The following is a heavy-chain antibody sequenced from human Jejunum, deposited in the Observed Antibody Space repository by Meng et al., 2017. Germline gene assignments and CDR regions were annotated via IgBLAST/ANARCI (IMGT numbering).Heavy chain of an antibody. CDR3: AKKIIVVAGTDAFDI. CDR1: GFTFSNYV. J-gene: IGHJ3*02. CDR2: ISADGAGT. Sequence: GGSLRLSCAASGFTFSNYVMTWVRQAPGKGLEWVSSISADGAGTYYASSVKGRFTISRDNSKNTLYLHMNSLRAEDTSLYYCAKKIIVVAGTDAFDIWGQGTMVTVSS. V-gene: IGHV3-23*01. D-gene: IGHD6-19*01.